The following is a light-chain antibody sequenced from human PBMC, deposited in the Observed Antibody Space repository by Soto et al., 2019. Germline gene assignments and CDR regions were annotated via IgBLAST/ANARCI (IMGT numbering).Light chain of an antibody. J-gene: IGLJ3*02. CDR2: EVS. CDR1: SNDIGGYNY. Sequence: QSALTQPASVSGAPGQSITISCSGNSNDIGGYNYVSWYQQHPGKVPKVIIYEVSNRPSGVSNRITGSKSGNTASLTISGLQAEDEADYYCCSYTSSADLVFGGGTKLTVL. V-gene: IGLV2-14*01. CDR3: CSYTSSADLV.